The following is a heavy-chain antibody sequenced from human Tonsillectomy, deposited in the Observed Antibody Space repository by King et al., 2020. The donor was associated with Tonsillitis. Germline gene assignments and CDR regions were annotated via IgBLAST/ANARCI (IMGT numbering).Heavy chain of an antibody. CDR3: ARDQDGYDVVGGDYYYYGLDV. J-gene: IGHJ6*02. CDR1: GGSISRGGYY. CDR2: IYYRGST. Sequence: QLQESGPGLVKPSQTLSLTCTVSGGSISRGGYYWSWIRQHPGKGLEWIGCIYYRGSTYYNPSLQGRISMSVDTSKNQFSLGLNSVTAADTAVYYCARDQDGYDVVGGDYYYYGLDVWGQGTTVTVSS. V-gene: IGHV4-31*03. D-gene: IGHD5-12*01.